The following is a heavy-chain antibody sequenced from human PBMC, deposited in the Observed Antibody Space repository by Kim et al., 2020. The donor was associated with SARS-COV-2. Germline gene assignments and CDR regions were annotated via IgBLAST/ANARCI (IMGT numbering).Heavy chain of an antibody. CDR3: AKDYEILSAYYHTLFDY. CDR2: ISSTGSST. D-gene: IGHD3-9*01. V-gene: IGHV3-23*01. CDR1: GFTFRSYA. Sequence: GGSLRLSCAASGFTFRSYAMSWVRQAPGKGLEWVSTISSTGSSTYYADSVKGRFTISRDNSKNTLYLQMNSLRAEDTALYYCAKDYEILSAYYHTLFDY. J-gene: IGHJ4*01.